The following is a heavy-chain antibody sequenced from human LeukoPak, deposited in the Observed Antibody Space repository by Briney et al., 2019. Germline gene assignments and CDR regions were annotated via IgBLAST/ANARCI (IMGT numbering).Heavy chain of an antibody. Sequence: GESLKISCKGSGYSFTSYWIGWVRQMPGKGLEWMGIIYPGDSDTRYSPSFQGQVTISADKSISTAYLQWSSLKASDTAMYYCAITYYYDSSGRRSFDYWGQGTLVTASS. CDR3: AITYYYDSSGRRSFDY. D-gene: IGHD3-22*01. V-gene: IGHV5-51*01. CDR2: IYPGDSDT. CDR1: GYSFTSYW. J-gene: IGHJ4*02.